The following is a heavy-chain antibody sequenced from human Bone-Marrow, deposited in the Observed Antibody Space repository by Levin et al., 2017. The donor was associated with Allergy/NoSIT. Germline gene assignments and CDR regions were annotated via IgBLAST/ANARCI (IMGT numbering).Heavy chain of an antibody. CDR3: TRGRSANSGEGFDL. Sequence: RSGGSLRLSCVGSGFGFHYYHMDWVRQAPGKGLEWVSFISSGSSYSYNADSVKGRFTISRDNAKNSLYLQMDSLRPEDTAVYYCTRGRSANSGEGFDLWGQGTLVTGSS. CDR2: ISSGSSYS. J-gene: IGHJ4*02. V-gene: IGHV3-21*01. CDR1: GFGFHYYH. D-gene: IGHD4/OR15-4a*01.